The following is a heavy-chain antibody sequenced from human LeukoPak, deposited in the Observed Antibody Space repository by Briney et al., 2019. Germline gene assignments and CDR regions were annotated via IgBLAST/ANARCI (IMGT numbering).Heavy chain of an antibody. CDR3: ARVRILSDYFFDY. J-gene: IGHJ4*02. V-gene: IGHV3-7*04. CDR2: IKQDGSEK. CDR1: GFIFSNYW. Sequence: GGSLRLSCSASGFIFSNYWMTWVRQAPGKGLEWVANIKQDGSEKYYVDSVKGRFTISRDNARNSVYLQMNSLRDEDTAVYYCARVRILSDYFFDYWGQGTLVTVAS. D-gene: IGHD2-15*01.